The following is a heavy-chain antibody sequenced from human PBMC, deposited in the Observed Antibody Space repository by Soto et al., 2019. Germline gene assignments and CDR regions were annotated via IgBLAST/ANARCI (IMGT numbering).Heavy chain of an antibody. D-gene: IGHD3-10*01. V-gene: IGHV3-73*01. CDR3: SSVDNDSGAIYS. J-gene: IGHJ1*01. CDR2: IRNKANNYAT. Sequence: EVQLVESGGGLVQPGGSLKLSCVASGFTFSGSAIHWVRQASGKGLEWVGRIRNKANNYATEYAPSMKGRFTISRDDSKNMAYLQMNSLKTEYTAVYYCSSVDNDSGAIYSCGQGTLVTVSS. CDR1: GFTFSGSA.